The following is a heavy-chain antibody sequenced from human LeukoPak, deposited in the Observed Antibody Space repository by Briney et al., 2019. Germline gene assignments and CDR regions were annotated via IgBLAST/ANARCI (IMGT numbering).Heavy chain of an antibody. D-gene: IGHD1-26*01. V-gene: IGHV1-46*01. J-gene: IGHJ4*02. CDR1: GYTFTSYY. CDR2: INPSGGST. Sequence: ASVKVSCKASGYTFTSYYTHWVRQAPGQGLEWMGIINPSGGSTSYAQKFQGRVTMTRDMSTSTVYMELSSLRSEDTAVYYCAREEIVGATRRAGGDLDYWGQGTLVTVSS. CDR3: AREEIVGATRRAGGDLDY.